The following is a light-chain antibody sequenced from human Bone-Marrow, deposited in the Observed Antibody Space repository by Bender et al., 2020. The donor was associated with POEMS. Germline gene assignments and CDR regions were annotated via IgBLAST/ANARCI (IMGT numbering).Light chain of an antibody. CDR2: DIN. Sequence: QSVLTQPPSASGSPGQSVTISCTGTSSDIGGYDSVSWYQHHPGQAPKLIIYDINNRPSEVPDRFSGSKSGNTASLTVSGLQAEDEADYYCQSYDICLSGWVFGGGTKLTAL. CDR3: QSYDICLSGWV. CDR1: SSDIGGYDS. J-gene: IGLJ3*02. V-gene: IGLV2-8*01.